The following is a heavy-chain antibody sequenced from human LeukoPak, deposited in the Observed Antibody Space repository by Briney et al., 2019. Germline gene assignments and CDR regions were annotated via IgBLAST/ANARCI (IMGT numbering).Heavy chain of an antibody. V-gene: IGHV4-34*01. J-gene: IGHJ6*02. CDR3: ARVAIFGVVINAMDV. Sequence: PSETLSLTCAISDGSFTGYFWTWVRQAPGKGLEWIGDINHGGSTNYNPSLRSRVTMSVDTSKNQFSLKLSSVTAADTAVYYCARVAIFGVVINAMDVWGQGITVIVSS. CDR2: INHGGST. CDR1: DGSFTGYF. D-gene: IGHD3-3*01.